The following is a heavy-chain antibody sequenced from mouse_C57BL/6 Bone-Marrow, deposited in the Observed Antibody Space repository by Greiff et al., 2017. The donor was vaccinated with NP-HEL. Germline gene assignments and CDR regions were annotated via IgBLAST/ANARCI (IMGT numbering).Heavy chain of an antibody. CDR1: GYTFTSYT. CDR2: INPSSGYT. D-gene: IGHD1-1*01. V-gene: IGHV1-4*01. CDR3: ARSDNTTVVAPYAMDY. J-gene: IGHJ4*01. Sequence: QVQLKESGAELARPGASVKMSCKASGYTFTSYTMHWVKQRPGQGLEWIGYINPSSGYTKYNQKFKDKATLTADKSSSTAYMQLSSLTSEDSAVDYCARSDNTTVVAPYAMDYWGQGTSVTVSS.